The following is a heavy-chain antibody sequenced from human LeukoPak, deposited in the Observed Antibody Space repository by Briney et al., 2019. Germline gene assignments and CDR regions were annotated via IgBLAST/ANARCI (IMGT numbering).Heavy chain of an antibody. D-gene: IGHD6-19*01. V-gene: IGHV3-53*01. CDR1: GGSISSYY. Sequence: ETLSLTCTVSGGSISSYYWSWVRQAPGKGLEWVSFIYSGGNTHYSDSVKGRFTISRDNSKNTLYLQMNSLRAEDTAIYYCARRAGEYSHPYDYWGQGTLVTVSS. CDR3: ARRAGEYSHPYDY. J-gene: IGHJ4*02. CDR2: IYSGGNT.